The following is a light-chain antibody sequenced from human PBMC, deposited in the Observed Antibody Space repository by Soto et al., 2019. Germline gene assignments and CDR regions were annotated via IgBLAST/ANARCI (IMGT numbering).Light chain of an antibody. V-gene: IGKV3-11*01. Sequence: ETVLTQSPATLSLSPGERATLSCKASQSVSTYLAWYQQKPGQAPRLLIYDASNRATGIPARFSGSGSGTDLTLTISSLEPEDFAVYYCQQRSSWITFGQGTRLEI. CDR1: QSVSTY. CDR2: DAS. CDR3: QQRSSWIT. J-gene: IGKJ5*01.